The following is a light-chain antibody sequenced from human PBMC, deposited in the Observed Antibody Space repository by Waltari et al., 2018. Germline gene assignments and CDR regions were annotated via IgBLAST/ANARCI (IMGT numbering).Light chain of an antibody. CDR1: SSDVGGYEY. J-gene: IGLJ2*01. Sequence: SALTQPDSVSGSPGQSITISCTGVSSDVGGYEYVSWYQQHPGKAPKVIIYDVSNRPSGVSNRFSGSKSGSSAFLTISGLQAEDEADYYCSSYTSSTTGIFGGGTKLTVL. CDR3: SSYTSSTTGI. CDR2: DVS. V-gene: IGLV2-14*01.